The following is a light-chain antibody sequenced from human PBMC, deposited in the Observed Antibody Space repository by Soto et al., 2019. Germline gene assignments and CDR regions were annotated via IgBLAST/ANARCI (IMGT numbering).Light chain of an antibody. Sequence: MILTQSPGSLSLSPWERATLSCRASQNINRYVAWYHQKPGQPPRLLIYDASTRATGIPARFSGSGSGTDFTLTISRLEPEDFAVYYCQQYGSSPCTFGGGAKVDI. CDR3: QQYGSSPCT. CDR2: DAS. CDR1: QNINRY. V-gene: IGKV3-20*01. J-gene: IGKJ4*02.